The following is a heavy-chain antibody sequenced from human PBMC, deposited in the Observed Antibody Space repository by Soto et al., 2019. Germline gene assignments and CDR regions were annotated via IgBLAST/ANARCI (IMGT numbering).Heavy chain of an antibody. J-gene: IGHJ4*02. Sequence: PVGSLRLSCAASGFSFSSHWMHWVRQAPGKGLVWVSRINTDGSSTSYADSVKGRFTISRDNAKNTLYLQMNSLRAEDTALYYCARAPRGYNDYWGQGTQVTVSS. CDR1: GFSFSSHW. CDR2: INTDGSST. CDR3: ARAPRGYNDY. D-gene: IGHD5-18*01. V-gene: IGHV3-74*01.